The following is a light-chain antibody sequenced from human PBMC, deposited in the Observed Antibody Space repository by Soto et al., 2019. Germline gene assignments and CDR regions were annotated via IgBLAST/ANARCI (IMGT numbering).Light chain of an antibody. CDR1: QTISSW. Sequence: DIQMTQSPSTLSGSVGDRGTMPRRASQTISSWLAWYQQKPAKAPRLLIYATSNLQSGVPSRISGSGSGTEFTLTISSVQPEDFATYFCQQSYSAQYTFGQGTKV. J-gene: IGKJ2*01. CDR2: ATS. CDR3: QQSYSAQYT. V-gene: IGKV1-39*01.